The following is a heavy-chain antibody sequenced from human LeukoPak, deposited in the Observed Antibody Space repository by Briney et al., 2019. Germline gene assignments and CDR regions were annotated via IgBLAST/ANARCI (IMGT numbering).Heavy chain of an antibody. CDR3: ARDSYYYDSSGYHDAFDI. Sequence: GGSLRLSCATSGFTFRSYAMIWVRQAPERGLQWVSGISGSGTYYADFAKGRFTISRDNSKNTLYLQMNSLRAEDTAVYYCARDSYYYDSSGYHDAFDIWGQGTMVTVSS. J-gene: IGHJ3*02. V-gene: IGHV3-23*01. CDR1: GFTFRSYA. CDR2: ISGSGT. D-gene: IGHD3-22*01.